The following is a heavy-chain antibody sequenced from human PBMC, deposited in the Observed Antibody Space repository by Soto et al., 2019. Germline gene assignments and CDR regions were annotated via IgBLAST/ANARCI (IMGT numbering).Heavy chain of an antibody. D-gene: IGHD4-17*01. CDR1: GGSISSGAYY. CDR3: ARDTNGDTYYFDY. J-gene: IGHJ4*02. Sequence: PSETLSLTCTVSGGSISSGAYYWSWVRQPPGKGLEWIGYIYYSGSTYYNPSLKSRVTISVDTSKNQFSLKLSSVTATDTAVYYCARDTNGDTYYFDYWGQGTLVTVSS. CDR2: IYYSGST. V-gene: IGHV4-30-4*01.